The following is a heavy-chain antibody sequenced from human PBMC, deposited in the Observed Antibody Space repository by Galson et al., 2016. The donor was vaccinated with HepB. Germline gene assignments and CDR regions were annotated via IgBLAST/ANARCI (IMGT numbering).Heavy chain of an antibody. CDR1: GDSFTDYL. D-gene: IGHD5-24*01. CDR3: ARLTQRPTRYFDY. Sequence: QSGAEVKKPGDSLKISCLVSGDSFTDYLIVWVRQMPGKGLDWMGIVCPTKYNARYSPSVHGHVTISVDRSINTAFLQWGSLKASDTGMYYCARLTQRPTRYFDYWGQGTLVIVSS. CDR2: VCPTKYNA. J-gene: IGHJ4*02. V-gene: IGHV5-51*01.